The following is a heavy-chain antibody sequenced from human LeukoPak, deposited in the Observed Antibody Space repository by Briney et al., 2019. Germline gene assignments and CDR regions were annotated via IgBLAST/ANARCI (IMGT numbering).Heavy chain of an antibody. CDR3: ARDPGPSHYGFWSGYVDAFDI. CDR2: IWYDGSNK. Sequence: GGSLRLSCAASGFTFSSYGMHWVRQAPGKGLEWVAVIWYDGSNKYYADSVKGRFTISRDNSKNTLYLQMNSLRAEDTAVYYCARDPGPSHYGFWSGYVDAFDIWGQGTMVTVSS. J-gene: IGHJ3*02. D-gene: IGHD3-3*01. V-gene: IGHV3-33*01. CDR1: GFTFSSYG.